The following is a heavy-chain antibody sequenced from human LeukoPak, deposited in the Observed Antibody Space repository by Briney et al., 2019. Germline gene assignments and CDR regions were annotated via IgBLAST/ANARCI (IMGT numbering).Heavy chain of an antibody. CDR3: AKADDWSDVGYFDY. Sequence: GGSLRLSCAASGFTFTNYAMIWVRQAPGKGLEWVSALSASGGTTDYVDSVKGRFTISRDNSKNTLYLQMHSLRTEDTAVYYCAKADDWSDVGYFDYWGQGTLVTVSS. CDR1: GFTFTNYA. V-gene: IGHV3-23*01. D-gene: IGHD1-1*01. CDR2: LSASGGTT. J-gene: IGHJ4*02.